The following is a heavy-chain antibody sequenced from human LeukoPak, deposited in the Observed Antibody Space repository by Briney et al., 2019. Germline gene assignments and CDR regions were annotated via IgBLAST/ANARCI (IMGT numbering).Heavy chain of an antibody. V-gene: IGHV4-61*05. CDR3: ARVRVFGRIDY. CDR1: GGSISSSSYY. D-gene: IGHD3-10*01. J-gene: IGHJ4*02. CDR2: IYYSGST. Sequence: SETLSLTCTVSGGSISSSSYYWGWIRQPPGKGLEWIGYIYYSGSTNYNPSLKSRVTISINTSKNQFSLKLSSVTAADTAVYYCARVRVFGRIDYWGQGTLVTVSS.